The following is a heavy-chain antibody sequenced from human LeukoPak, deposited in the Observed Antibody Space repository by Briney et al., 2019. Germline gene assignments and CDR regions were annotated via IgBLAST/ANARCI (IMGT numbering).Heavy chain of an antibody. CDR1: GGTFSSYA. CDR3: ARDQGHYYDSRGTAIDY. CDR2: IIPILGIA. D-gene: IGHD3-22*01. Sequence: SVKVSCKASGGTFSSYAISWVRQAPGQGLEWMGRIIPILGIANYAQKFQGRVTITADKSTSTAYMELSGLRSEDTAVYYCARDQGHYYDSRGTAIDYWGQGTLVTVSS. J-gene: IGHJ4*02. V-gene: IGHV1-69*04.